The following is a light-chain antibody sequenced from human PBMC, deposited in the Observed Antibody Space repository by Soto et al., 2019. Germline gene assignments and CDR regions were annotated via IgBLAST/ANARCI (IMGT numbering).Light chain of an antibody. V-gene: IGKV1-5*03. CDR2: KAS. Sequence: DIQMTQSPSTLSASVGDRVTITCRASQSISVWLAWYQQKPGKVPKLLIYKASTLERRVPSRFSGSGSGTEFTLTISSLQPDDFATYYCQEYNSYSTTFGQGTKVEIK. J-gene: IGKJ1*01. CDR1: QSISVW. CDR3: QEYNSYSTT.